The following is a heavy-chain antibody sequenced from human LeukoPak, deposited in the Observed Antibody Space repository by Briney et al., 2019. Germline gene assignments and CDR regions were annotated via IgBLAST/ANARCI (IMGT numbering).Heavy chain of an antibody. CDR1: GYIFISYD. V-gene: IGHV1-8*01. CDR2: MNSNSGNT. CDR3: ARGDY. J-gene: IGHJ4*02. Sequence: ASVKVSCKASGYIFISYDINWVRQATGQGLEWVGWMNSNSGNTGYGQKFQGRVTLTRDTAISTAYMELTSLRYEDTAVYYCARGDYWGQGTLVTVSS.